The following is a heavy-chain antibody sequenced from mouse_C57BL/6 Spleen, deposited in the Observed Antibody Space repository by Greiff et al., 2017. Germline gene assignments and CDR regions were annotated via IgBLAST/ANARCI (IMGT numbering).Heavy chain of an antibody. J-gene: IGHJ3*01. CDR2: IRNKANGYTT. CDR1: GFTFTDYY. CDR3: ARWYDYDVGFAY. V-gene: IGHV7-3*01. D-gene: IGHD2-4*01. Sequence: EVKLEESGGGLVQPGGSLSLSCAASGFTFTDYYMSWVRQPPGKALEWLGFIRNKANGYTTEYSASVKGRFTISRDNSQSILYLQMNALRAEDSATYDCARWYDYDVGFAYWGQGTLVTVSA.